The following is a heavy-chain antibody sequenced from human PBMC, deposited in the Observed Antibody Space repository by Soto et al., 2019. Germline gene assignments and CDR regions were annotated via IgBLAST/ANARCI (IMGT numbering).Heavy chain of an antibody. V-gene: IGHV4-59*04. Sequence: SETLSLTGTVSGSSISSYYWSWIRQPPGKGLEWIGNMYYGGSTYYNPSLKSRVTISVDTSKNQFSLKLSSVRATDTAVYYCARQQLSSSSSVVYWGQGPLVPVSS. J-gene: IGHJ4*02. D-gene: IGHD6-6*01. CDR2: MYYGGST. CDR3: ARQQLSSSSSVVY. CDR1: GSSISSYY.